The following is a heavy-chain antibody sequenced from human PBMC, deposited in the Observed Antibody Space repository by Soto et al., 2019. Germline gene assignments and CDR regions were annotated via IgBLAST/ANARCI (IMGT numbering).Heavy chain of an antibody. J-gene: IGHJ5*02. D-gene: IGHD2-2*01. CDR1: GYTFTSYD. CDR2: MNPNSGNT. Sequence: QVPLVQSGAEVKKPGASVKVSCKASGYTFTSYDINWVRQATGQGLEWMGWMNPNSGNTGYAQKFQGRVTMTRNTSISTAYMELSSLRSEDTAVYYCARGIVVVPAAHTWFDPWGQGTLVTVSS. CDR3: ARGIVVVPAAHTWFDP. V-gene: IGHV1-8*01.